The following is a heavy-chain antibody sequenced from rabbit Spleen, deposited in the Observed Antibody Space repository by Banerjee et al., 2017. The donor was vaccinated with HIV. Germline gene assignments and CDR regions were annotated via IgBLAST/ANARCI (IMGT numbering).Heavy chain of an antibody. CDR2: IDSGSRDFT. V-gene: IGHV1S45*01. D-gene: IGHD8-1*01. Sequence: QEQLKETGGGLVQPGGSLTLSCKASGFDLSSYGVSWVRQAPGKGLEWIACIDSGSRDFTYYASWAKGRFTISKTSSTTVTLQMTSLTVADTAIYFCARDTGSSFSTYGMDLWGQGTLVTVS. J-gene: IGHJ6*01. CDR1: GFDLSSYG. CDR3: ARDTGSSFSTYGMDL.